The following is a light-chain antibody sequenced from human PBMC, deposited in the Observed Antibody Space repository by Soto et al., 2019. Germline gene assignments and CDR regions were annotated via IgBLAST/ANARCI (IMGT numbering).Light chain of an antibody. CDR3: SSYTTSSALV. V-gene: IGLV2-14*01. Sequence: QSVLTQPASVSGSPGQSITISCTGTSSDVGGYNYVSWYQQHPGKAPKLMIYEVSDRPSGVSNRFSGSKSGNTASLTISGLLAGDEADYYCSSYTTSSALVFGTGTKLTVL. CDR1: SSDVGGYNY. J-gene: IGLJ1*01. CDR2: EVS.